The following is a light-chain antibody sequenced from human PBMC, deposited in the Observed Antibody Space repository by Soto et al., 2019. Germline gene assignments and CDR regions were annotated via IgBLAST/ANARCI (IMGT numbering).Light chain of an antibody. V-gene: IGKV3-11*01. J-gene: IGKJ2*03. CDR3: QQPYS. CDR1: QSVSSY. Sequence: EIVLTQCPATLSLSPGERATLSCRASQSVSSYLAWYQQKPGQAPRLLIYDASNRATGIPARFSGSGSGTDFTLTISSLEPEDSAVHYWQQPYSFGQGTKLEIK. CDR2: DAS.